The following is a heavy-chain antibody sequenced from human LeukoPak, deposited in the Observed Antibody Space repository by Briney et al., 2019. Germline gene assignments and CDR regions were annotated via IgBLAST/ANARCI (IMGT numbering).Heavy chain of an antibody. D-gene: IGHD3-10*01. CDR3: ARRGGSGRSFDY. V-gene: IGHV4-61*01. J-gene: IGHJ4*02. CDR2: IYYTGST. Sequence: SETLSLTCTVSGGSASSGTYYWSWSRQPPGKGLEWIGYIYYTGSTNYNPSLKSRLTISVDTSKNQFSLKLSSVTAADTAVYYCARRGGSGRSFDYWGQGTLVTVSS. CDR1: GGSASSGTYY.